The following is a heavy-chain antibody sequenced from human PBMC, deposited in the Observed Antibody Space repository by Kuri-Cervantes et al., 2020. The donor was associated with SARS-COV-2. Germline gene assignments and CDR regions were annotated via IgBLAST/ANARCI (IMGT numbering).Heavy chain of an antibody. CDR2: INHRGDT. CDR3: ARGINGYFFFYYLDV. D-gene: IGHD2-21*01. CDR1: GGSISSSDYY. Sequence: GSLRLSCTASGGSISSSDYYWGWVRQPPGRGLEWIGGINHRGDTNYNPALESRVTISRDTSENQFSLRLTSVTAADAAVYYCARGINGYFFFYYLDVWGEGTTVTVSS. J-gene: IGHJ6*03. V-gene: IGHV4-39*07.